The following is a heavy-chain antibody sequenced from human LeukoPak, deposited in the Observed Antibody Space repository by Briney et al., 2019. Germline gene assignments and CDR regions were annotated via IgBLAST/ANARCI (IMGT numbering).Heavy chain of an antibody. CDR2: IYTSGGT. V-gene: IGHV4-4*07. CDR1: GGSIRNYF. CDR3: ARESKSYDGSGYYHDY. Sequence: SETLSLTCSVSGGSIRNYFWSWIRQPAGKGLEWIGRIYTSGGTDSNPSLRSRVTMSVDTSRNQFSLKLTSVTAADTAVYYCARESKSYDGSGYYHDYWGQGTLVTVSS. J-gene: IGHJ4*02. D-gene: IGHD3-22*01.